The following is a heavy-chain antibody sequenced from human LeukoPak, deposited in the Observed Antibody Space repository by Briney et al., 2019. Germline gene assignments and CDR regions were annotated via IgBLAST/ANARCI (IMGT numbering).Heavy chain of an antibody. CDR1: GGSISSGSYY. D-gene: IGHD6-19*01. CDR3: AKDVAPDSGWDLDY. CDR2: IYTSGST. J-gene: IGHJ4*02. V-gene: IGHV4-61*02. Sequence: SQTLSLTCTVSGGSISSGSYYWSWTRQPAGKGLEWIGRIYTSGSTNYNPSLKSRVTISVDTSKNQFSLKLSSVTAADTAVYYCAKDVAPDSGWDLDYWGQGTLVTVSS.